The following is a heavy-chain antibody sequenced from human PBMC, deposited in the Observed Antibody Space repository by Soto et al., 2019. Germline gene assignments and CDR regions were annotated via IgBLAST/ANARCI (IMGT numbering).Heavy chain of an antibody. Sequence: GGSLRLSCAAPGFTLSNAWMSWVRQAPGKGLEWVGHIKSKTDGGTTDYPAPVKGRFTISRDDSKNTLFLQMNSLKTEDTAFYYCTTDRLYFDYWGQGTLVTVSS. V-gene: IGHV3-15*01. CDR1: GFTLSNAW. CDR2: IKSKTDGGTT. J-gene: IGHJ4*02. CDR3: TTDRLYFDY.